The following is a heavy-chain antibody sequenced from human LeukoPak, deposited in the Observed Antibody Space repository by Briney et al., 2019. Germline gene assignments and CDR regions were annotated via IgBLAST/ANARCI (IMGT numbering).Heavy chain of an antibody. Sequence: PSETLSLTCTVSGGSISSYYWSWIRQPPGKGLEWIGYIYYSGSTNYNPSLKSRVTISVDTSKNQFSLKLSSVTAADTAVYYCARGDRGYSGYDPFYFDYWGQGTLVTVSS. D-gene: IGHD5-12*01. V-gene: IGHV4-59*01. J-gene: IGHJ4*02. CDR1: GGSISSYY. CDR3: ARGDRGYSGYDPFYFDY. CDR2: IYYSGST.